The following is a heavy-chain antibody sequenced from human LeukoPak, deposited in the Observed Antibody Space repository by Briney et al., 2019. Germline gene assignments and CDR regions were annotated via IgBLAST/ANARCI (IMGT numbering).Heavy chain of an antibody. J-gene: IGHJ3*02. CDR2: ISSSGSTI. D-gene: IGHD6-13*01. V-gene: IGHV3-11*01. CDR3: ARDLQQLGEDAFDI. Sequence: PGGSLRLSCAASGFTFSDHYMSWIRQAPGKGLEWVSYISSSGSTIYYADSVKGRFTISRDNAKNSLYLQMNSLRAEDTAVYYCARDLQQLGEDAFDIWGQGTMVTVSS. CDR1: GFTFSDHY.